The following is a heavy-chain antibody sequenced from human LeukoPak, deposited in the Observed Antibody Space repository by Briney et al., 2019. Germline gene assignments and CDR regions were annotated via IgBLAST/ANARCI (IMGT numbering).Heavy chain of an antibody. CDR2: IYYSGST. V-gene: IGHV4-59*01. Sequence: SETLSLTCTVSGGSISSYYWSWIRQPPGKGLEWIGYIYYSGSTNYNPSLKSRVTISVDTSKNQFSLKLSSVTAADTAVYYCARDHRPWRVHDAFDIWGQGTMVTVSS. D-gene: IGHD3-10*01. CDR3: ARDHRPWRVHDAFDI. J-gene: IGHJ3*02. CDR1: GGSISSYY.